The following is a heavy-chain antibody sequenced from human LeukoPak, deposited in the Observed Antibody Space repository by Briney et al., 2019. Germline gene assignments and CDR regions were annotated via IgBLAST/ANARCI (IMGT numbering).Heavy chain of an antibody. V-gene: IGHV3-23*01. CDR3: AKMNGYFEY. Sequence: GGSLRLSCEASGLTFSNHGMSWVRRAPGKGLQWVSAITGGGTTTYYADSVKGRFTISRDNSKNMLYLQMSSLRAEDTAVYYCAKMNGYFEYWGQGALVPVSS. CDR2: ITGGGTTT. J-gene: IGHJ4*02. CDR1: GLTFSNHG. D-gene: IGHD1-1*01.